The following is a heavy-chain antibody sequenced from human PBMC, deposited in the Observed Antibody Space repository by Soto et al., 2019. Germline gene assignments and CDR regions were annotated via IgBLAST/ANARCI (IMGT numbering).Heavy chain of an antibody. Sequence: SETLSLTYSVSGGSISYNSYDWGWIRQPPGKGLEWIGGIFYTGTTYYSPSLKDRVTMSMDTSKNSFSVNLTSVTAADTAVYFCARLVVVAPVANVWGQGTLVTVSS. V-gene: IGHV4-39*02. CDR3: ARLVVVAPVANV. CDR1: GGSISYNSYD. J-gene: IGHJ4*02. D-gene: IGHD2-2*01. CDR2: IFYTGTT.